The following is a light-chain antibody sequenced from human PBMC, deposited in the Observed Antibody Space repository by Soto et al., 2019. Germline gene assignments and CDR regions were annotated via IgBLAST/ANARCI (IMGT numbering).Light chain of an antibody. CDR2: EVT. J-gene: IGLJ1*01. CDR3: CSYADNTDYV. Sequence: QSVLTQPPSASGSLGQSVTISCTGISSDVGAYNYVSWYQQHPGKAPKLMIYEVTRRPSGVPDRFSGSKSGNTASLNVSGLQAEDEADYYCCSYADNTDYVFGTGTKV. V-gene: IGLV2-8*01. CDR1: SSDVGAYNY.